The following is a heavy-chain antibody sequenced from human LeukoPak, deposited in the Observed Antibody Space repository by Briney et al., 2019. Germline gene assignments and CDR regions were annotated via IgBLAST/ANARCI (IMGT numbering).Heavy chain of an antibody. Sequence: AAVKVSCKVSGYTLTELSMHWVRQAPGQGLEWMAWMNPKRGDTSYAQKFQGRVTMTRDTSISTAYMELSRLRFDDTAVYYCARNKEGKSLDYWGQGTLVTVSS. V-gene: IGHV1-2*02. J-gene: IGHJ4*02. CDR1: GYTLTELS. CDR2: MNPKRGDT. CDR3: ARNKEGKSLDY.